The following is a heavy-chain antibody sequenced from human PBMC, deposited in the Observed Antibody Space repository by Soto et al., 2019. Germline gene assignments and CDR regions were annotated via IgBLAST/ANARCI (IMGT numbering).Heavy chain of an antibody. Sequence: QVQLVESGGGVVQPGRSLRLSCAASGFTFSSYAMHWVRQAPGKGLEWVAVISYDGSNKYYADSVKGRFTISRDNSKNTLYLQMNSLRAEDTAVYYCARTGTTVTTYGMDVW. V-gene: IGHV3-30-3*01. D-gene: IGHD4-17*01. CDR2: ISYDGSNK. CDR1: GFTFSSYA. J-gene: IGHJ6*01. CDR3: ARTGTTVTTYGMDV.